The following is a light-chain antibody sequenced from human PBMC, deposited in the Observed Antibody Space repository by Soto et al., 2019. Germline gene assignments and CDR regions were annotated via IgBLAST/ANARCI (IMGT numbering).Light chain of an antibody. Sequence: QSVLTQPASVSGSPGQSITISCTGTSSDVGTYNYVSWYQQHPGKAPKVMIYEGTKRPSGVSNRFSGSTSGSTASLTISGLQTEDETDYYCCSYVGASIYVFGTGTKVTVL. CDR1: SSDVGTYNY. V-gene: IGLV2-23*01. CDR2: EGT. CDR3: CSYVGASIYV. J-gene: IGLJ1*01.